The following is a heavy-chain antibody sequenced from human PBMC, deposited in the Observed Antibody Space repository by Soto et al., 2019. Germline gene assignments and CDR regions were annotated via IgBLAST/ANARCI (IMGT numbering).Heavy chain of an antibody. D-gene: IGHD5-18*01. Sequence: PXESVTMSCAACGFSLTNSWLAWVRQIAGKGLEYMGFIYPGTSETRYSPSFQGQVTISADKSISTAYLQWSSLKASDTAIYYCARHRNGYNPLDYWGQGTLVTVSS. J-gene: IGHJ4*02. CDR3: ARHRNGYNPLDY. CDR2: IYPGTSET. V-gene: IGHV5-51*01. CDR1: GFSLTNSW.